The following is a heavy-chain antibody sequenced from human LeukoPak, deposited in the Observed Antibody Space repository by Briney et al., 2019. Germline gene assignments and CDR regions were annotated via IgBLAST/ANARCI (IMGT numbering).Heavy chain of an antibody. V-gene: IGHV3-21*01. CDR3: ARATERYFSLIGY. J-gene: IGHJ4*02. CDR1: GFTFSSYS. CDR2: ISSSSSYI. D-gene: IGHD3-9*01. Sequence: GGSLRLSCAASGFTFSSYSMNWVRQAPGKGLEWVSSISSSSSYIYYADSVKGRFTISRDNAKNSLYLQMNSLRAEDTAVSYCARATERYFSLIGYWGQGTLVTVSS.